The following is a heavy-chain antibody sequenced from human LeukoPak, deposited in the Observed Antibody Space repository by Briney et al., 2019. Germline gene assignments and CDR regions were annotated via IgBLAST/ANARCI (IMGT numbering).Heavy chain of an antibody. CDR3: AYGATNRYYFDY. V-gene: IGHV3-7*01. CDR1: GFTVSSNY. CDR2: IKQDGSEK. Sequence: GGSLRLSCAASGFTVSSNYMSWVRQAPGKGLEWVANIKQDGSEKYYVDSVKGRFTISRDNAKNSLYLQMNSLRAEDTAVYYCAYGATNRYYFDYWGQGTLVTVSS. J-gene: IGHJ4*02. D-gene: IGHD1-26*01.